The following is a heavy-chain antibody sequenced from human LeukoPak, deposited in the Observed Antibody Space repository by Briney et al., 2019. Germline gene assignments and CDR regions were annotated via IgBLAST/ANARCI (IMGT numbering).Heavy chain of an antibody. Sequence: ASVKVSRKASGYTFTVYYMHWVRQAPGQGLEWMGRINPNSGGTNYAQKFQGRVTMTRDTSISTAYMELSRLRSDDTAVYYCASGGSYSFSGVDYFGYWGQGTLVTVSS. CDR1: GYTFTVYY. D-gene: IGHD1-26*01. CDR3: ASGGSYSFSGVDYFGY. V-gene: IGHV1-2*06. CDR2: INPNSGGT. J-gene: IGHJ4*02.